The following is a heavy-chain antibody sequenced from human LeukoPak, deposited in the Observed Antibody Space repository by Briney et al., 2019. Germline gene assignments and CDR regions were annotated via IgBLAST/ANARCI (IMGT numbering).Heavy chain of an antibody. CDR3: ARDRSSGWYFLDY. CDR2: IYSGGST. V-gene: IGHV3-53*01. D-gene: IGHD6-19*01. J-gene: IGHJ4*02. CDR1: GFTFSSYA. Sequence: GGSLRLSCAASGFTFSSYAMSWVRQASGKGLEWVSVIYSGGSTYYADSVKGRFTISRDNSKNTLYLQMNSLRAEDTAVYYCARDRSSGWYFLDYWGQGTLVTVSS.